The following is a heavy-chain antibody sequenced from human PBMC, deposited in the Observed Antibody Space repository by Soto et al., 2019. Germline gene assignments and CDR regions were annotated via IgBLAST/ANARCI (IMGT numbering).Heavy chain of an antibody. CDR1: GFTFHDYA. J-gene: IGHJ4*02. CDR2: ISWDGLAQ. CDR3: AKETIQVGGPNYFDY. D-gene: IGHD1-1*01. V-gene: IGHV3-30*18. Sequence: GGSLRLSCATSGFTFHDYAMSWVRQAPGVGLEWVAVISWDGLAQYYGDSVKGRFTISRDNSQSTLYLQMNSLRAEDTAIYYCAKETIQVGGPNYFDYWGQGVLVTVSS.